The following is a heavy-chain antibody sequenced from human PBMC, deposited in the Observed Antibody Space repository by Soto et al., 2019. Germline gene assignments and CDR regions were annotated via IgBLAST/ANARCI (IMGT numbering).Heavy chain of an antibody. D-gene: IGHD3-16*02. CDR2: IIAIFGTA. CDR1: GGTFSSYA. CDR3: ARTDAGGYDYVWGSYRPRSVGLDY. Sequence: QVQLVQSGAEVKKPGSSVKVSCKASGGTFSSYAISWVRQAPGQGLEWMGGIIAIFGTANYAQKFQGRVTITADESTSTAYMELSSLRSEDTAVYYGARTDAGGYDYVWGSYRPRSVGLDYCGQGTLVTVSS. J-gene: IGHJ4*02. V-gene: IGHV1-69*01.